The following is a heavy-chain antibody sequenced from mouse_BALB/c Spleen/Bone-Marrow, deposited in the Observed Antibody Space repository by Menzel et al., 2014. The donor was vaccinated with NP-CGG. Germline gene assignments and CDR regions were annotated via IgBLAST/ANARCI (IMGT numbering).Heavy chain of an antibody. J-gene: IGHJ4*01. CDR1: GYSFASYW. CDR3: ARYDYAIDY. CDR2: LAPGSGST. D-gene: IGHD2-3*01. Sequence: DLVKPGASVKLSCKASGYSFASYWINWLKQRPGQGLEWIGRLAPGSGSTYYNEMFKGKATLTADTSSSTAYIQLSSLSSEDSAVYFCARYDYAIDYWGQGTSVTVYS. V-gene: IGHV1S41*01.